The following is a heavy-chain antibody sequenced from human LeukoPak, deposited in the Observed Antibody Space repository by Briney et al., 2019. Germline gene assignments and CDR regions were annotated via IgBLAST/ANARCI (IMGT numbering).Heavy chain of an antibody. V-gene: IGHV4-30-2*01. Sequence: SQTLSLTCAVSGGSISSGGYSWRWIRQPPGKGLEWIGYIYHSGSTYYNPSLKSRVTISVVRSKTQFSLKLSSVTAADTAVYYCARGGITMVRGVMFFGPWGQGTLVTVSS. CDR2: IYHSGST. J-gene: IGHJ5*02. CDR3: ARGGITMVRGVMFFGP. CDR1: GGSISSGGYS. D-gene: IGHD3-10*01.